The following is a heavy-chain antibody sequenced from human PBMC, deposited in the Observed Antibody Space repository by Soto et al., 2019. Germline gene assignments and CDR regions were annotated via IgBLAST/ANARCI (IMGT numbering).Heavy chain of an antibody. CDR2: ISNGGGSTI. CDR3: AKEEYSRYYYYGMDV. V-gene: IGHV3-48*01. J-gene: IGHJ6*02. Sequence: GGSLRISCAASGLSFSDHGWNWVRQAPGQGLELISFISNGGGSTIYYADSVKGRFTIAGDDGGNSLYLEMNSLRVEDTAVYYCAKEEYSRYYYYGMDVCGQGTTVTVSS. CDR1: GLSFSDHG. D-gene: IGHD6-6*01.